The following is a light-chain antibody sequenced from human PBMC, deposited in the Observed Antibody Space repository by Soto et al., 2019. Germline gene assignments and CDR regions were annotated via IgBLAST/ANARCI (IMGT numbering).Light chain of an antibody. J-gene: IGLJ3*02. CDR1: SSNIGAGYD. CDR3: QSYDSSLRGWV. V-gene: IGLV1-40*01. Sequence: QSVLTQPPSVSGAPGQRVTISCTGSSSNIGAGYDVHWYQHLPGTAPKLVMFGNTNRPSGVPDRFSGSKSGTSASLAITGLQAEDEADYYCQSYDSSLRGWVFGGGTQLTVL. CDR2: GNT.